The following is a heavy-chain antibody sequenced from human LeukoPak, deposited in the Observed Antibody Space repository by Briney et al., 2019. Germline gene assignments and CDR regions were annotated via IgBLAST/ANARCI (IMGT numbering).Heavy chain of an antibody. CDR3: AKDRRASSGAGYLDY. Sequence: QPGGSLRLSCAATGFTFSDFGMHWVRQAPGKGLEWVAFIGSDGDKKYYGDSVRGRFTISRDDSKNTLSLQMSSLKTDDTAVYYCAKDRRASSGAGYLDYWGQGNLVSVSS. D-gene: IGHD6-19*01. CDR1: GFTFSDFG. CDR2: IGSDGDKK. V-gene: IGHV3-30*02. J-gene: IGHJ4*02.